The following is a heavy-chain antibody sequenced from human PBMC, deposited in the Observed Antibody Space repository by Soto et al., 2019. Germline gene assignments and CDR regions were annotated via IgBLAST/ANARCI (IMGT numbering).Heavy chain of an antibody. CDR1: GFTFSSYA. D-gene: IGHD3-10*01. V-gene: IGHV3-23*01. CDR3: AKDQYYYGSGSHFDY. J-gene: IGHJ4*02. Sequence: XGSLRLSCAASGFTFSSYAMSWVRQAPGKGLEWVSAISGSGGSTYYADSVKGRFTISRDNSKNTLYLQMNSLRAEDTAVYYCAKDQYYYGSGSHFDYWGQGTLVTVSS. CDR2: ISGSGGST.